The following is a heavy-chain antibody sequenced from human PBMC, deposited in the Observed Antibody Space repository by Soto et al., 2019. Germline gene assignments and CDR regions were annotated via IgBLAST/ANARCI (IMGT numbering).Heavy chain of an antibody. Sequence: SVKVSCKASGGTFSSYAISWVRQAPGQGLEWMGGIIPIFGTANYAQKFQGRVTITADESTSTAYMELSSLRSEDTAVYYCARDLTHPTYNWKRLFGMDVWGQGTTVTVS. CDR1: GGTFSSYA. CDR2: IIPIFGTA. V-gene: IGHV1-69*13. D-gene: IGHD1-1*01. CDR3: ARDLTHPTYNWKRLFGMDV. J-gene: IGHJ6*02.